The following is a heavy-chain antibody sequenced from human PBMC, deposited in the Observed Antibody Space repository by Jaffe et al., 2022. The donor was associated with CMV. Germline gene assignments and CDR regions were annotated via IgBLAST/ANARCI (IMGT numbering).Heavy chain of an antibody. D-gene: IGHD6-13*01. Sequence: QVQLQESGPGLVKPSETLSLTCTVSGGSISSYYWSWIRQPPGKGLEWIGYIYYSGSTNYNPSLKSRVTISVDTSKNQFSLKLSSVTAADTAVYYCARTIAAAGLTFDYWGQGTLVTVSS. J-gene: IGHJ4*02. CDR2: IYYSGST. V-gene: IGHV4-59*08. CDR3: ARTIAAAGLTFDY. CDR1: GGSISSYY.